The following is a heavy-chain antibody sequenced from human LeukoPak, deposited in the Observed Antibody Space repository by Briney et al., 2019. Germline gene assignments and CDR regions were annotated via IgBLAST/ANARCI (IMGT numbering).Heavy chain of an antibody. D-gene: IGHD1-14*01. J-gene: IGHJ4*02. CDR1: GFTFSSYA. CDR2: ISGSGGST. CDR3: AKQDRIYYFDY. Sequence: GGSLRPSCAASGFTFSSYAMSWVRQAPGKGLEWVSAISGSGGSTYYADSVKGRFTISRDNSKNTLYLQMNSLRAEDTPVYYCAKQDRIYYFDYWGQGTLVTVSS. V-gene: IGHV3-23*01.